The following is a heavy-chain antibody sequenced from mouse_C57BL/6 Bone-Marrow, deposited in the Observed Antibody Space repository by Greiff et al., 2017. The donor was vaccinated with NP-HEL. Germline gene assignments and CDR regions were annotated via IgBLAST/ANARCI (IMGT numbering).Heavy chain of an antibody. CDR2: IWSGGST. CDR3: ARNPPIVTTRVYYAMDY. D-gene: IGHD2-5*01. CDR1: GFSLTSYG. Sequence: VQLQESGPGLVQPSQSLSITCTVSGFSLTSYGVHWVRQSPGKGLEWLGVIWSGGSTDYNAAFISRLSISKDNSKSQVFFKMNSLQADDTAIYYCARNPPIVTTRVYYAMDYWGQGTSVTVSS. J-gene: IGHJ4*01. V-gene: IGHV2-2*01.